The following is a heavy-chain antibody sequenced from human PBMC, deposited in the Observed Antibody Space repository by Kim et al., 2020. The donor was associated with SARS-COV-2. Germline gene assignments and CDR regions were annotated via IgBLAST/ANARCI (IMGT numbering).Heavy chain of an antibody. CDR2: IYYSGNT. CDR3: ARAPNDFWSGYPYYLDF. J-gene: IGHJ4*02. D-gene: IGHD3-3*01. Sequence: SETLSLTCTVSGGSVSSGSYFWSWIRQPPGKGLEWIGYIYYSGNTNYNPSLKSRVTMSVDTSKNQFSLQLRSVTAADTAVYYCARAPNDFWSGYPYYLDFWGQGTLATVSS. V-gene: IGHV4-61*01. CDR1: GGSVSSGSYF.